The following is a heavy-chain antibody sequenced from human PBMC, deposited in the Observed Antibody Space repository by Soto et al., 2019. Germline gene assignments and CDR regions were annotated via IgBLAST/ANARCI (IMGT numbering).Heavy chain of an antibody. D-gene: IGHD3-16*01. Sequence: EVQLVESGGGLVQPGGSLRLSCTASGFMFSTYLMSWVRQAPGKGLEWVASIRQGGNEKLYVDSVKGRFTISRDNAKKSLYLQMNRLRAEDTAVYYCVGALTYDLPYYYYGMDVWGQGTTVTVSS. J-gene: IGHJ6*02. CDR3: VGALTYDLPYYYYGMDV. CDR2: IRQGGNEK. V-gene: IGHV3-7*04. CDR1: GFMFSTYL.